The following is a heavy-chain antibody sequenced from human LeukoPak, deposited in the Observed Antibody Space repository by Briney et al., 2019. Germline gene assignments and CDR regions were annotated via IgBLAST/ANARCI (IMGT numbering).Heavy chain of an antibody. J-gene: IGHJ4*02. CDR3: ARGSRSGYYYDFDY. CDR2: ISAYNGNT. Sequence: ASVKVSCKASGGTFSSYAISWARQAPGQGLEWMGWISAYNGNTNYAQKLQGRVTMTTDTSTSTAYMELRSLRSDDTAVYYCARGSRSGYYYDFDYWGQGTLVTVSS. V-gene: IGHV1-18*01. D-gene: IGHD3-22*01. CDR1: GGTFSSYA.